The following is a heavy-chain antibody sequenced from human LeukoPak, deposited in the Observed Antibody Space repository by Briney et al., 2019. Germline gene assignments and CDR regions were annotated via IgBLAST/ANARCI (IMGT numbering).Heavy chain of an antibody. V-gene: IGHV4-4*07. D-gene: IGHD3-22*01. J-gene: IGHJ4*02. CDR2: IYTSGST. CDR3: TRQGSLGTSGYYY. CDR1: GGSISSYY. Sequence: NPSETLSLTCTVSGGSISSYYWSWIRQPAGKGLEWIGRIYTSGSTNYNPSLKSRVTISVDTSKNQFSLKLSSVTAADTAVYYCTRQGSLGTSGYYYWGQGTLVTVSS.